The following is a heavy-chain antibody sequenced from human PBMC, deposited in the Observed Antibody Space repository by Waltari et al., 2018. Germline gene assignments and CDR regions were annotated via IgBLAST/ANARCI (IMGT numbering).Heavy chain of an antibody. CDR1: GDRVSTNSSA. CDR3: ARNYLGAFDI. CDR2: TFYRSKWYN. J-gene: IGHJ3*02. D-gene: IGHD7-27*01. Sequence: QVHLQQSGPGLVKPSQNLSLTCAISGDRVSTNSSAWTWLRQSPSRGLEWLGRTFYRSKWYNEYGASGKSRITINPDTSKNQFSLQLNSVTPEDTAVYYCARNYLGAFDIWGQGTMVTVSS. V-gene: IGHV6-1*01.